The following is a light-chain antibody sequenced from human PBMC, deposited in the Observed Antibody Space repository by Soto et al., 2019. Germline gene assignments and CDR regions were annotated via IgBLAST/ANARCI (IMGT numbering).Light chain of an antibody. V-gene: IGKV3-11*01. CDR1: QSVSSY. J-gene: IGKJ3*01. Sequence: EIVLTQSPATLSLSPGERATLSCRASQSVSSYLAWYQQKPGQAPRLLIYAASNRATGIPARFSGSGSGTDFTLTISRLAPEDFAVYYCQQRSNGFTFGPGTKVDIK. CDR2: AAS. CDR3: QQRSNGFT.